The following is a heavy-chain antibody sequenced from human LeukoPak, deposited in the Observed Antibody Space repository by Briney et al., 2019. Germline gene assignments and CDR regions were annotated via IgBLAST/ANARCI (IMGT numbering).Heavy chain of an antibody. D-gene: IGHD2-15*01. J-gene: IGHJ4*02. V-gene: IGHV3-23*01. CDR2: ISDSGGRP. CDR3: AKRGVVIRVILVGFHKEAYYFDS. CDR1: GITLSKYG. Sequence: QPGGSLRLPCAVSGITLSKYGMSWVRQAPGKAREWVAGISDSGGRPNYADSVKGRSTISRDNPKNTLYLQMNSLRAEDTAVYFCAKRGVVIRVILVGFHKEAYYFDSWGQGALVTVSS.